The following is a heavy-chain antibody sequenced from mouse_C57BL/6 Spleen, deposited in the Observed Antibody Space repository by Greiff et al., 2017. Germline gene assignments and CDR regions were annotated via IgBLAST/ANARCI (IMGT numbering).Heavy chain of an antibody. CDR2: IDPADGDT. CDR1: GFTITDYY. J-gene: IGHJ1*03. D-gene: IGHD1-1*01. CDR3: TTYRYYGSSYWYFDV. V-gene: IGHV14-1*01. Sequence: EVQLQESGAELVRPGASVKLSCTASGFTITDYYMHWVKQRPEQGLEWIGRIDPADGDTDYAPKFQGKATMTADTSSNTAYLQLRSLPSEDTAVYYCTTYRYYGSSYWYFDVWGTGTTVTVSA.